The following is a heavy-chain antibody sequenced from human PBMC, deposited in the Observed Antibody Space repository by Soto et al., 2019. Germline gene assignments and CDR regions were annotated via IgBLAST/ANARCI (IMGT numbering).Heavy chain of an antibody. CDR1: WSTTSNTG. Sequence: APVKAVSEDPWSTTSNTGNRWGRPAPGKRLDWMGWISAHNGTTNYAQKLQGRVTMTTDTSTSTAYMELRSLRSDHTAVYYCARSGKEVVIAAAGSNWFDPWGQRTLVTVSS. D-gene: IGHD6-13*01. J-gene: IGHJ5*02. CDR3: ARSGKEVVIAAAGSNWFDP. V-gene: IGHV1-18*04. CDR2: ISAHNGTT.